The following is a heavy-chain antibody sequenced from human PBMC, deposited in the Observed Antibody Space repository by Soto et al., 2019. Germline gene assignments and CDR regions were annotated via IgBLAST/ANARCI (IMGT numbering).Heavy chain of an antibody. Sequence: GGSLRLSCAASGFTFSSYGMHWVRQAPGKGLEWVAVISYDGSNKYYADSVKGRFTISRDNSKNTLYLQMNSLRAEDTAVYYCAKDLGYCSSTSCYSLNWFDPWGQGTLVTVSS. CDR3: AKDLGYCSSTSCYSLNWFDP. D-gene: IGHD2-2*01. CDR1: GFTFSSYG. J-gene: IGHJ5*02. CDR2: ISYDGSNK. V-gene: IGHV3-30*18.